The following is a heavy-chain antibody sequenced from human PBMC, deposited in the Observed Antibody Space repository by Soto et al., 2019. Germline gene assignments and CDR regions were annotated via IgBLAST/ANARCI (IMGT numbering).Heavy chain of an antibody. V-gene: IGHV3-33*01. CDR1: GFTFSSYG. J-gene: IGHJ6*02. Sequence: QVQLVESGGGVVQPGRSLRLSCAASGFTFSSYGMHWVRQAPGKGLEWVAVIWYDGSNKYYADSVKGRFTISRDNSKNTLYLQMNSLRAEDTAVYYCARDVIGGNGMDVWGQGTTVTVSS. CDR2: IWYDGSNK. D-gene: IGHD3-16*01. CDR3: ARDVIGGNGMDV.